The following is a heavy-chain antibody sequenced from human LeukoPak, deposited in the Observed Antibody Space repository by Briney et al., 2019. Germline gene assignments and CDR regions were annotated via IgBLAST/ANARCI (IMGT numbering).Heavy chain of an antibody. V-gene: IGHV3-21*01. D-gene: IGHD5-12*01. CDR1: GFTFSSYS. CDR3: ARQVGYSGYPDY. J-gene: IGHJ4*02. CDR2: ISSSSSYI. Sequence: GGSLRLSCAASGFTFSSYSMNWVRQAPGKGLEWVSSISSSSSYIYYADSVKGRFTISRDNAKNSLYLQMNSLRAEDTAVYYCARQVGYSGYPDYWGQGTLVTVSS.